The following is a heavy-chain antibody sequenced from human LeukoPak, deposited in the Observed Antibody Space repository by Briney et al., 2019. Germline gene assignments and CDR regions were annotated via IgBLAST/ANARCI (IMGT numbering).Heavy chain of an antibody. D-gene: IGHD3-3*01. CDR1: GFTLSTHW. CDR2: IKEDGSEK. CDR3: AKDSLYDFWSGPRY. V-gene: IGHV3-7*03. J-gene: IGHJ4*02. Sequence: GGSLRLSCAASGFTLSTHWMSWVRQAPGKGLEWVANIKEDGSEKYYGDSVKGRFTISRDNAKNSLYLQMNSLRAEDTAVYYCAKDSLYDFWSGPRYWGQGTLVTVSS.